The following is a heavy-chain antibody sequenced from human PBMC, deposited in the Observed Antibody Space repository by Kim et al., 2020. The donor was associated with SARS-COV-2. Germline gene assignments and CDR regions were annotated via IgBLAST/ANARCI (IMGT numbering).Heavy chain of an antibody. CDR1: GFTFDDYA. Sequence: GGSLRLSCAASGFTFDDYAMHWVRQAPGKGLEWVSLISGDGGSTYYADSVKGRFTISRDNSKNSLYLQMNSLRTEDTALYYCAKDMRYSSSWGRFDYWGQGTLVTVSS. V-gene: IGHV3-43*02. CDR2: ISGDGGST. D-gene: IGHD6-13*01. J-gene: IGHJ4*02. CDR3: AKDMRYSSSWGRFDY.